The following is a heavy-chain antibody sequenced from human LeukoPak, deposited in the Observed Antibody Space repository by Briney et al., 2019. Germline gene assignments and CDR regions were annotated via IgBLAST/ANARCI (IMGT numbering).Heavy chain of an antibody. CDR3: ARGRLSAVAGSRGYYFDY. CDR1: GGSFSGYY. J-gene: IGHJ4*02. CDR2: INHSGST. V-gene: IGHV4-34*01. D-gene: IGHD6-19*01. Sequence: SETLSLTCAVYGGSFSGYYWSWIRQPPGKGLEWIGEINHSGSTNYNPSLKSRVTISVDTSKNRFSLKLSSVTAADTAVYYCARGRLSAVAGSRGYYFDYWGQGTLVTVSS.